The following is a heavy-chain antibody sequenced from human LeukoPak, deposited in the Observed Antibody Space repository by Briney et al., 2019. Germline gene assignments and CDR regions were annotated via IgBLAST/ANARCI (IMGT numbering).Heavy chain of an antibody. CDR3: ANTGIAAAPADYHFDY. D-gene: IGHD6-13*01. J-gene: IGHJ4*02. CDR2: ISYDGSNK. V-gene: IGHV3-30*18. Sequence: PGRSLRLSCAASGFTFSSYGMHWVRQAPGKGLEWVAVISYDGSNKYYADSVKGRFTISRDNSKNTLYLQMNSLRAEDTAVYYCANTGIAAAPADYHFDYWGQGTLVTVSS. CDR1: GFTFSSYG.